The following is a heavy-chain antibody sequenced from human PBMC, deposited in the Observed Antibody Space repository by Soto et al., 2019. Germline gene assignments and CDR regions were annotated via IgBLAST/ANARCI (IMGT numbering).Heavy chain of an antibody. V-gene: IGHV4-30-4*01. Sequence: QVQLQESGPGLVKPSQTLSLTCTVSGGSISSGDHYWTWIRQPPGKGLEWIGCIYYGGRTYYSPSLKSRVSMSVDTSKNQFSLELSSVTAADTAVYYCARNYGGDYSDYWGQGALVTVSS. CDR2: IYYGGRT. J-gene: IGHJ4*02. D-gene: IGHD2-21*01. CDR1: GGSISSGDHY. CDR3: ARNYGGDYSDY.